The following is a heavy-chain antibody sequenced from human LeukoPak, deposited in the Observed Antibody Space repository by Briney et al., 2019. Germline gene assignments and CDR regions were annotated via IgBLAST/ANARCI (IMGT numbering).Heavy chain of an antibody. Sequence: PGGSLRLSCAASGFTFSSYGMHWVRQAPGKGLEGVAVIWYDGSNKYYADSVKGRFTISRDNSKNTLYLQMNSLRAEDTAVYYCARDQERYGSGSYYHYWGQGTLVTVSS. CDR3: ARDQERYGSGSYYHY. CDR1: GFTFSSYG. J-gene: IGHJ4*02. D-gene: IGHD3-10*01. V-gene: IGHV3-33*01. CDR2: IWYDGSNK.